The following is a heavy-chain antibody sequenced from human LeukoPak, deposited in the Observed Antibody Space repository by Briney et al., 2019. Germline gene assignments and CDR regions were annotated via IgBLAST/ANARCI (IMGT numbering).Heavy chain of an antibody. CDR3: ARDQTVTTRVYYYYYMDV. Sequence: SETLSLTCAVYGGSFSGYYWSWIRQPPGKGLEWIGEINHSGSTNYNPSLKSRVTISVDKSKNQFSLKLSSVTAADTAVYYCARDQTVTTRVYYYYYMDVWGKGTTVTVSS. CDR2: INHSGST. CDR1: GGSFSGYY. D-gene: IGHD4-17*01. J-gene: IGHJ6*03. V-gene: IGHV4-34*01.